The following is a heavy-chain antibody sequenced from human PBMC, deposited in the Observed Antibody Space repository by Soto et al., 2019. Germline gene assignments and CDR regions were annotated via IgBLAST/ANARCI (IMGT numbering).Heavy chain of an antibody. V-gene: IGHV1-2*04. CDR2: INPNSGGT. D-gene: IGHD1-26*01. Sequence: ASVKVSCKASGYTFTGYYMHWVRQAPGQGLEWMGWINPNSGGTNYAQKFQGWVTMTRDTSISTAYMELSRLRSDDTAVYYCARDLAVGDTESYYYGMDVWGQGTRVTVSS. CDR3: ARDLAVGDTESYYYGMDV. CDR1: GYTFTGYY. J-gene: IGHJ6*02.